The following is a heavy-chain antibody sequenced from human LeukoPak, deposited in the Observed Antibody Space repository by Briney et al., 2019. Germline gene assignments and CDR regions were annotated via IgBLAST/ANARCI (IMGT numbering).Heavy chain of an antibody. Sequence: GGSLRLSCAASGFTFSSYEMNWVRQAPGKGLEWVSYISSSGSTIYYADSVKGRFTISRDNAKNSLYLQMNSLRAEDTAVYYCAREHSDTAMVADYYYMDVWGKGTTVTVSS. D-gene: IGHD5-18*01. V-gene: IGHV3-48*03. CDR1: GFTFSSYE. CDR2: ISSSGSTI. J-gene: IGHJ6*03. CDR3: AREHSDTAMVADYYYMDV.